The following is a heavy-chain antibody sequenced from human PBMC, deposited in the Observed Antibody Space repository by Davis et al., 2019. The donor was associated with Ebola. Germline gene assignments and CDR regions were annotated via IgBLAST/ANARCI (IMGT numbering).Heavy chain of an antibody. CDR1: GGSFSGYY. J-gene: IGHJ4*02. D-gene: IGHD6-13*01. CDR2: INHSGST. CDR3: ARASLYSRFDY. V-gene: IGHV4-34*01. Sequence: MPSETLSLTCAVYGGSFSGYYWSWIRQPPGKGLEWIGEINHSGSTNYNPSLKSRVTISVDTSKNQFSLKLSSVTAADTAVYYCARASLYSRFDYWGQGTQVTVSS.